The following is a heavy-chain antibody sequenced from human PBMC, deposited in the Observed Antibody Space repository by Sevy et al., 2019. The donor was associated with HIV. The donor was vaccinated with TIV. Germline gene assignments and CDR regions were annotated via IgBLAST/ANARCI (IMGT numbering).Heavy chain of an antibody. CDR1: GFTFSSYW. V-gene: IGHV3-74*01. Sequence: GGSLRLSCAASGFTFSSYWMHWVRQAPGKRLVWVARVNDDGTFTYNADSVKGRFTISRDNAKNTLYLQMNSLRVDDTAVYFCVRDQRGPSNAFDMWGQGTLVTVSS. D-gene: IGHD3-16*01. CDR2: VNDDGTFT. CDR3: VRDQRGPSNAFDM. J-gene: IGHJ3*02.